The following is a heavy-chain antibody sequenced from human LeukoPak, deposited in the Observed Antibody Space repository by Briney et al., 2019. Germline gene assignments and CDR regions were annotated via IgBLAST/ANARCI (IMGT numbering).Heavy chain of an antibody. CDR2: ISYDGSNK. V-gene: IGHV3-30*03. D-gene: IGHD3-10*01. CDR1: GFTFGSYW. CDR3: AREREMVRGANYFDY. J-gene: IGHJ4*02. Sequence: GGSLRLSCVASGFTFGSYWMSWVRQAPGKGLEWVAVISYDGSNKYYADSVKGRFTISRDNSKNTLYLQMNSLRAEDTAVYYCAREREMVRGANYFDYWGQGTLVTVSS.